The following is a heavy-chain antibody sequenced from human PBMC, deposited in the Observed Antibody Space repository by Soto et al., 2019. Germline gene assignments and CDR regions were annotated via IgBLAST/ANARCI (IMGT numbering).Heavy chain of an antibody. CDR2: INAGNGNT. D-gene: IGHD2-15*01. Sequence: GASVKVSCKASGYTFTTYGIHWVRQAPGQRLEWMGWINAGNGNTKYSQKFQGRVTITKDTSASTAYMELSSLRSEDTAVYYCARDLGGWPDYRGQGTLVTVSS. CDR1: GYTFTTYG. V-gene: IGHV1-3*01. CDR3: ARDLGGWPDY. J-gene: IGHJ4*02.